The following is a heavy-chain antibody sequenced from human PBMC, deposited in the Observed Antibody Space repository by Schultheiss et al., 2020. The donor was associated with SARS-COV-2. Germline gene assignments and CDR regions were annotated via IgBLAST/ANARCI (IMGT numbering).Heavy chain of an antibody. CDR2: INHSGST. J-gene: IGHJ6*02. Sequence: SETLSLTCAVSGGSISSSGYYWGWIRQSPGKGLEWIGEINHSGSTNYNPSLKSRVTISVDTSKNQFSLQLNSVTPEDTAVYYCAREQAVAVAGTLYYYGMDVWGQGTTVTVSS. CDR1: GGSISSSGYY. CDR3: AREQAVAVAGTLYYYGMDV. D-gene: IGHD6-19*01. V-gene: IGHV4-39*07.